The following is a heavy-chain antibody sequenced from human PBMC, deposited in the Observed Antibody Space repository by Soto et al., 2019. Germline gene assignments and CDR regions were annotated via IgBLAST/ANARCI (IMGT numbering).Heavy chain of an antibody. CDR2: IYYSGST. J-gene: IGHJ6*02. D-gene: IGHD6-13*01. CDR1: GGSVSSGSYY. Sequence: QVQLQESGPGLEKPSETLSLTCTVSGGSVSSGSYYWSWIRQPTGKGLEWIGYIYYSGSTNYNPSLKTRVTISVDTSKNQFSLKLSSVTAADTAVYYCARESGIAAAGTSFYWYYCMDVWGQGTTVTVSS. CDR3: ARESGIAAAGTSFYWYYCMDV. V-gene: IGHV4-61*01.